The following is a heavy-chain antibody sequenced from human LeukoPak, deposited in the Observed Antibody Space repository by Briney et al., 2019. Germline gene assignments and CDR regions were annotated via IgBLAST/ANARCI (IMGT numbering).Heavy chain of an antibody. J-gene: IGHJ5*02. CDR2: MNPNSGNT. D-gene: IGHD3-9*01. V-gene: IGHV1-8*01. CDR1: GYTFTSYD. Sequence: GASVKVSCKASGYTFTSYDINWVRQATGQGLEWMGWMNPNSGNTGYAQKFQGRVTMTRNTSISTAYMELSSLRSEDTAVYYCARVQEYYDILTGYYPNWSDPWGQGTLVTVSS. CDR3: ARVQEYYDILTGYYPNWSDP.